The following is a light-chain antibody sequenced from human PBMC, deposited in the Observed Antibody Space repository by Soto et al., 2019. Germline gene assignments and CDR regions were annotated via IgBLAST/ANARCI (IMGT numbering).Light chain of an antibody. Sequence: DIQMTQSPSSLSAFVGDTVTITCRASQDISNFLAWYQQKPGKVPKLLIYAASTLQSGVPSRFSGSGSGTDFTLTISSLQPEYVATYYCQKCKVAPFTFGGGTEVEMK. J-gene: IGKJ4*01. CDR1: QDISNF. CDR3: QKCKVAPFT. V-gene: IGKV1-27*01. CDR2: AAS.